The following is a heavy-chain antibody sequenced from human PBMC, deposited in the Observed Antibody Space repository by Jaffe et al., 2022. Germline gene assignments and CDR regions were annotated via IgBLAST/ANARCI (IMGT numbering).Heavy chain of an antibody. J-gene: IGHJ4*02. CDR2: IFSTGST. CDR3: ARLTGYCSGGSCDNFDY. V-gene: IGHV4-39*01. Sequence: QVQLQESGPGLVKPSETLSLTCTVSGGSISSSSFYWGWIRRPPGKGLEWIGSIFSTGSTYYNPSLSSLKSRVTISVDMSKNQFSLNLRSVTAADTAVYYCARLTGYCSGGSCDNFDYWGQGTLVTVSS. D-gene: IGHD2-15*01. CDR1: GGSISSSSFY.